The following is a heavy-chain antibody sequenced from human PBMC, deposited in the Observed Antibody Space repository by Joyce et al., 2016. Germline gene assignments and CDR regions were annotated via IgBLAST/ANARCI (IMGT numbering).Heavy chain of an antibody. V-gene: IGHV4-59*01. CDR1: GGSIRSYY. CDR3: ANVPGGDY. D-gene: IGHD3-10*01. J-gene: IGHJ4*02. Sequence: QVQLQESGPGLVKPSETLSLTCTVSGGSIRSYYWSWVRQPPGKGLAWIGYIYYSGSTNSNPSLKSRVTISIDTSKNQFSLKLRSVTAADTAVYYCANVPGGDYWGQGTLVTVSS. CDR2: IYYSGST.